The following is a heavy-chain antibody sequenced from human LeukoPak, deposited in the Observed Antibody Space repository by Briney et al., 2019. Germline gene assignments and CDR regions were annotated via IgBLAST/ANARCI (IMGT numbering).Heavy chain of an antibody. V-gene: IGHV3-53*01. Sequence: GGSLRLSCAASGFTVSSNYMSWVRQAPGKGLEWVSVIYSGGSTYYADSVKGRFTISRDNSKNTLYLQMNSLRAEDTAVYYCARGLLRYFDWLSQPVAFDIWGQGTMVTVSS. CDR3: ARGLLRYFDWLSQPVAFDI. CDR2: IYSGGST. CDR1: GFTVSSNY. D-gene: IGHD3-9*01. J-gene: IGHJ3*02.